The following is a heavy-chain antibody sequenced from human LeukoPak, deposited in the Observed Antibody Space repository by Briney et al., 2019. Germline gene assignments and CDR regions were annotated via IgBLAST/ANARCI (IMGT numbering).Heavy chain of an antibody. D-gene: IGHD3-22*01. J-gene: IGHJ4*02. Sequence: SETLSLTCAVYGGSFSGYYWSWIRQPPGKGLEGIGEINHSGSTNYNPSLKSRVTISVDMSKHQFSLKLSSVIAADTAVYYCARGSWNYYDSSGYYYWGQGTLVTVSS. CDR2: INHSGST. V-gene: IGHV4-34*01. CDR1: GGSFSGYY. CDR3: ARGSWNYYDSSGYYY.